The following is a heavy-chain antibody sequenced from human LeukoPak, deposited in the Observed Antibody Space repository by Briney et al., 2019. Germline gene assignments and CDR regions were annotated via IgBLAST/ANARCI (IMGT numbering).Heavy chain of an antibody. Sequence: SETLSLTCTVSGGSISSSSYYWGWIRQPPGKGLEWIGSIYYSGSTYYNPSLKRRVTISVDTSKNQFSLKLSSVTAADTAMYYCARCNTYYDFLSGYYAPRYFDYWGQGSLVTVSS. V-gene: IGHV4-39*07. CDR3: ARCNTYYDFLSGYYAPRYFDY. CDR1: GGSISSSSYY. J-gene: IGHJ4*02. D-gene: IGHD3-3*01. CDR2: IYYSGST.